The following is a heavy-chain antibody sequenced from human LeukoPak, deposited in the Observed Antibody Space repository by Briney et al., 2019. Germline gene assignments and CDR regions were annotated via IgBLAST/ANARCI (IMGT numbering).Heavy chain of an antibody. D-gene: IGHD6-19*01. CDR2: IYYTGTT. J-gene: IGHJ4*02. CDR1: GGSISSYY. Sequence: SETLSLTCTVSGGSISSYYWSWIRQPPGKGLEWIGYIYYTGTTNYNPSLKSRVTISVDTSKNQFSLKLSSVTAADTAVYYCARLKGYSSGWYPSYYFDYWGQGTLVTVSS. V-gene: IGHV4-59*08. CDR3: ARLKGYSSGWYPSYYFDY.